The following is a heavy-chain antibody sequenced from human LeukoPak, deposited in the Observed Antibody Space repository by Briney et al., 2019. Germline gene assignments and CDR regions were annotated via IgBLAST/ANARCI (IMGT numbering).Heavy chain of an antibody. CDR1: GGSISSSSYY. V-gene: IGHV4-39*01. Sequence: TSETLSLTCTVSGGSISSSSYYWGWIRQPPGKGLEWIGSTYYSGSTYNNPSLKSPVTISVDTSKNQFSLKLSSVTAADTAVYYCASRITIFERGPAAPFDPWGQGTLVTVSS. J-gene: IGHJ5*02. CDR3: ASRITIFERGPAAPFDP. CDR2: TYYSGST. D-gene: IGHD3-9*01.